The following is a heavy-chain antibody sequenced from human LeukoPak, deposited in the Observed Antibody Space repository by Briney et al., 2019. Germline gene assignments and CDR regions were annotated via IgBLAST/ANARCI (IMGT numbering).Heavy chain of an antibody. D-gene: IGHD3-10*01. Sequence: ASVKVSCKASGYTFTGYYMHWVRQAPGQGLEWMGWINPNSGGTNYAQKFQGRVTMTGDTSTDTAYMELSSLTSDDTAVYYCATDLAMVRGVIGGDYWGQGTLVTVSS. V-gene: IGHV1-2*02. CDR3: ATDLAMVRGVIGGDY. J-gene: IGHJ4*02. CDR2: INPNSGGT. CDR1: GYTFTGYY.